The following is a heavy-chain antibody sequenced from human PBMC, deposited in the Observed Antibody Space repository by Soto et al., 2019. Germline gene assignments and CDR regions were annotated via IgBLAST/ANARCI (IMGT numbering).Heavy chain of an antibody. J-gene: IGHJ3*01. V-gene: IGHV1-18*04. CDR1: GYRFTSDA. CDR2: VSPHTDNR. D-gene: IGHD1-1*01. CDR3: AREKYLDHRTAFNV. Sequence: QVQLVQSGAALKRPGASVRLSCKASGYRFTSDAIVWVRQAPGQGLEWMGWVSPHTDNRNYAQKFRDRVTMTTDTATRTAHMELRRLRSDDTAVYYCAREKYLDHRTAFNVWGQGKMVTGS.